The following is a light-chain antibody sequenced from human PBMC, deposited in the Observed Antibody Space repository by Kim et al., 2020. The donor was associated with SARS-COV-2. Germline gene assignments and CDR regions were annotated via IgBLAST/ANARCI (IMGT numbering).Light chain of an antibody. CDR1: QAIADN. J-gene: IGKJ4*01. CDR3: QQAHSVPLT. CDR2: SVS. Sequence: DIQMTQSPSSLSASVGDRVTIRCRASQAIADNLNWYQHKPGKAPKLLIHSVSTLQTGVPSRFTAGVSGTEFTLTINNLQREDFATYYCQQAHSVPLTFGAGTKVDIK. V-gene: IGKV1-39*01.